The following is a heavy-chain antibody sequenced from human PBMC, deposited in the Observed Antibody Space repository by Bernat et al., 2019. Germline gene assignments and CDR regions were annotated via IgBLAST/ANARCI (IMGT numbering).Heavy chain of an antibody. CDR2: ISASGGGT. J-gene: IGHJ5*02. CDR3: AGGGLRFAGT. V-gene: IGHV3-23*01. CDR1: GFIFVNYA. Sequence: EVQLLESGGGLVQPGGSLRLSCAASGFIFVNYALSWVRQAPGKGLEWVSSISASGGGTYYADSVKGRFTISRDNSKTTLYLQMNSLRAEDTAIYYCAGGGLRFAGTWGQGTLVTVSS. D-gene: IGHD3-16*01.